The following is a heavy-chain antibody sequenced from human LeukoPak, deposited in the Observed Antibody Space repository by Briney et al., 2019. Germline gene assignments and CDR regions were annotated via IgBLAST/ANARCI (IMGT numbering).Heavy chain of an antibody. CDR3: ARGLETYYDFWSGYYYFDY. J-gene: IGHJ4*02. CDR1: GGSFSGYY. Sequence: SETLSLTCAVYGGSFSGYYWSWIRQPPGKGLEWIGEINHSGSTNYNPSLKSRVTIPVDTSNNQFSLKLSSVTAADTAVYYCARGLETYYDFWSGYYYFDYWGQGNLVTVSS. CDR2: INHSGST. V-gene: IGHV4-34*01. D-gene: IGHD3-3*01.